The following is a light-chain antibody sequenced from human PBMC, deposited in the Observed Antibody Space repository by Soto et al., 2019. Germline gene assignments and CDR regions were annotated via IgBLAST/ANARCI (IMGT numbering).Light chain of an antibody. V-gene: IGKV1-39*01. CDR2: DAS. CDR1: QSISSY. Sequence: DIQMTQSPSSLSASVGDRVTITCRASQSISSYLNCHQQKPGKAPKLLIYDASNLETGVPSRFSGSGGGTDFTLSISSVQPEDVATYFCQQSYMDPITFDQGTRLEIK. J-gene: IGKJ5*01. CDR3: QQSYMDPIT.